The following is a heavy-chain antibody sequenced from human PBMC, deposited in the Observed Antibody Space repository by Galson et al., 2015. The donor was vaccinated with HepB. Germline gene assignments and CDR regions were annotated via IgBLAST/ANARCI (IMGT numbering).Heavy chain of an antibody. V-gene: IGHV3-30*02. Sequence: SLRLSCAASGFTFSFHAMHWVRQGPGKGLEWVSFIRYDGRNKYYADSVKGRFTISRDNSKNTLYLQMNSLRVEDTAMYYCATLAVTGPPDAFDIWGQGTVVTVSS. CDR1: GFTFSFHA. J-gene: IGHJ3*02. D-gene: IGHD6-19*01. CDR2: IRYDGRNK. CDR3: ATLAVTGPPDAFDI.